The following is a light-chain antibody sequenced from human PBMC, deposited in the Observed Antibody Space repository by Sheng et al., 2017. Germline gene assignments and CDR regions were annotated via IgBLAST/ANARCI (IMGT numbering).Light chain of an antibody. CDR1: QSVTSSY. CDR3: QQYGSFPIT. CDR2: DAS. Sequence: EIVMTQSPGTLSVSPGERATLSCRASQSVTSSYLAWYQQKPGQAPRLLIYDASNRATGIPDRFSGSGSGTDFTLTISKLEPQDFGVYYCQQYGSFPITFGQGTRLDIK. V-gene: IGKV3-20*01. J-gene: IGKJ5*01.